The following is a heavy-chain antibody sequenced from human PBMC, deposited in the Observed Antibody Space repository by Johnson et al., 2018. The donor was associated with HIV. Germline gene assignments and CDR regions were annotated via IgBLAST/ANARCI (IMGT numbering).Heavy chain of an antibody. J-gene: IGHJ3*02. CDR2: ISYDGRNK. Sequence: QVQLVESGGGVVQPGRSLRLSCAASGFTFSSYAMHWVRQAPGKGLEWVAVISYDGRNKDYADSVKGRCTISRDNSKNTLYLQMNSLRAEDTAVYYCATSTASDAFDIWGQGTIVTVSS. CDR1: GFTFSSYA. V-gene: IGHV3-30*14. D-gene: IGHD1-1*01. CDR3: ATSTASDAFDI.